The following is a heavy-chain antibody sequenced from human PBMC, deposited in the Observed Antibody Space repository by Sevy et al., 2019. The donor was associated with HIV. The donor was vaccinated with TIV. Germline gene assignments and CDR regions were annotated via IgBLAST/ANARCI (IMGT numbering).Heavy chain of an antibody. CDR1: GDSVASSSAA. Sequence: SQTLSLTCAISGDSVASSSAAWNWIRQSPSRGLEWLGRTYYRYKWYTDYALSGKSQIIINPDTSKNQFSLQLNSVTPEDTAVYYCARAEVATGGYDYWGQGTLVTVSS. V-gene: IGHV6-1*01. CDR2: TYYRYKWYT. D-gene: IGHD5-12*01. CDR3: ARAEVATGGYDY. J-gene: IGHJ4*02.